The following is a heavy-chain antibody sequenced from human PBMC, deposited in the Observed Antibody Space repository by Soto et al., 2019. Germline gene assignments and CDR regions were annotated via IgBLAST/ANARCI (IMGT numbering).Heavy chain of an antibody. CDR2: IYYSGST. Sequence: SETLSLTYTVSGGSISSYYWSWIRQPPGKGLERIGYIYYSGSTNYNPSLKSRVTISVDTSKNQFSLKLSSVTAADTAVYYCARESYGSGSYRDFDYWGQGTLVTVSS. CDR3: ARESYGSGSYRDFDY. J-gene: IGHJ4*02. V-gene: IGHV4-59*01. D-gene: IGHD3-10*01. CDR1: GGSISSYY.